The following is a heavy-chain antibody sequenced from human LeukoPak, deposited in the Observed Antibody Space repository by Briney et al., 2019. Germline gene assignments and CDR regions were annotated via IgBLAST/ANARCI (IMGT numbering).Heavy chain of an antibody. D-gene: IGHD1-26*01. Sequence: SETLSLTCTVSGGSIRSYYWSWIRQPPGKGLECIGYIYYIGSTNYNPSLKSRVTISLDTSKSQFSLKLTSVTPADTAVYYCARGGIVGSRTNWFDPWGQGTLVTVSS. V-gene: IGHV4-59*01. J-gene: IGHJ5*02. CDR3: ARGGIVGSRTNWFDP. CDR2: IYYIGST. CDR1: GGSIRSYY.